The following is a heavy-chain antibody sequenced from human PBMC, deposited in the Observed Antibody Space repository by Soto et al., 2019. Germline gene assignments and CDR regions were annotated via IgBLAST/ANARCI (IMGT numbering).Heavy chain of an antibody. CDR3: ALRRWSMTSCPEITPPAV. V-gene: IGHV1-69*13. CDR1: GGTFSSYA. D-gene: IGHD2-2*01. J-gene: IGHJ6*02. Sequence: GASVKVSCKASGGTFSSYAISWVRQASGQGLEWMGGIIPIFGTANYAQKFQGRVTITADESTSTAYMELSSLRSEATAVYYCALRRWSMTSCPEITPPAVWGQGTTVTVSS. CDR2: IIPIFGTA.